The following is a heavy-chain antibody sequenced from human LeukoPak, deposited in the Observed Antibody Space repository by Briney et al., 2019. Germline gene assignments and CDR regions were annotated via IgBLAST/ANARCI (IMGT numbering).Heavy chain of an antibody. CDR1: GFTFSNYW. J-gene: IGHJ3*02. CDR2: INSDGSDT. CDR3: ARAAKDYDSSGYAAFDI. D-gene: IGHD3-22*01. Sequence: GGSLRLSCLASGFTFSNYWMHWVRQAPGKGLVWVSRINSDGSDTTYADSVKGRFTISRDNAKNTLYLQMNSLRAEDTAVYYCARAAKDYDSSGYAAFDIWAKGQWSPSLQ. V-gene: IGHV3-74*01.